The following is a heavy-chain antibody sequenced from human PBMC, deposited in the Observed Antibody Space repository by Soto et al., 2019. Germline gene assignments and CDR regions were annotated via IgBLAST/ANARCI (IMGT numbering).Heavy chain of an antibody. CDR3: ARGPSVSSWYPAEDNWFDP. CDR1: GYTFTSYD. CDR2: MNPNSGNT. J-gene: IGHJ5*02. D-gene: IGHD6-13*01. Sequence: ASVKVSCKASGYTFTSYDINWVRQATGQGLEWMGWMNPNSGNTGYAQKFQGRVTMTRNTSISTAYMELSSLRSEDTAVYYCARGPSVSSWYPAEDNWFDPWGQGTLVTVSS. V-gene: IGHV1-8*01.